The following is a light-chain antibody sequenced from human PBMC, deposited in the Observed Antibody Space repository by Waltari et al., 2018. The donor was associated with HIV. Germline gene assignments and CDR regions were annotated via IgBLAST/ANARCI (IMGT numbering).Light chain of an antibody. V-gene: IGLV6-57*01. CDR2: EDS. J-gene: IGLJ2*01. CDR1: SGGIGTTS. Sequence: NFILTQSHSVSESPGKTVTSSCTRSSGGIGTTSIQWYQQRPGRSPDTGLYEDSQRRYGVPNRFSGSVDGSSNPASLTISRLRTEDEADYFCQSYDGTTVVFGGGTRLTVL. CDR3: QSYDGTTVV.